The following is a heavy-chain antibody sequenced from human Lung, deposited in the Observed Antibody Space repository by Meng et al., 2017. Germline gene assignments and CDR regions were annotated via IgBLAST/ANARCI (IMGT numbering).Heavy chain of an antibody. V-gene: IGHV4-34*01. CDR3: ARGPTTMAHDFDY. D-gene: IGHD4-11*01. CDR1: GGSFSDYY. J-gene: IGHJ4*02. CDR2: INHSGST. Sequence: QVQQQQGGAVLLKPSETPSLTCVVSGGSFSDYYWSWIRQPPGKGLEWIGEINHSGSTNYNPSLESRATISVDTSQNNLSLKLSSVTAADSAVYYCARGPTTMAHDFDYWGQGTLVTVSS.